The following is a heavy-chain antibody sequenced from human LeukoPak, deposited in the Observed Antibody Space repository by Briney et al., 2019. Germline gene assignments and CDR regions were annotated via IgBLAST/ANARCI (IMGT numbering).Heavy chain of an antibody. CDR1: GGTFSSYA. CDR2: IIPIFGTA. J-gene: IGHJ6*02. D-gene: IGHD3-9*01. Sequence: SVKVSCKASGGTFSSYAISWVRQAPGQGLEWMGGIIPIFGTANYAQKFQGRVTITADESTSTAYMELSSLRSEDTAVYYCASWSGVPLRYFDWLSSPWGSYYGMDVWGQGTTVTVSS. CDR3: ASWSGVPLRYFDWLSSPWGSYYGMDV. V-gene: IGHV1-69*13.